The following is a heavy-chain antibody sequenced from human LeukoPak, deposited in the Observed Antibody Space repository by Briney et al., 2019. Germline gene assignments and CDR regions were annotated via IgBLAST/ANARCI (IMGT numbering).Heavy chain of an antibody. CDR3: AREQEDCTGTTCYRAFDV. CDR2: VHSDGTIT. V-gene: IGHV3-74*01. J-gene: IGHJ3*01. D-gene: IGHD2-2*01. Sequence: PGGSLRLSCAASGFTFGNYWINWVRQAPGKGLVWVSRVHSDGTITNYADSVKGQFSISRDSAKNTLYLQMSSLRSEDTAVYYCAREQEDCTGTTCYRAFDVWGQGTMVTVS. CDR1: GFTFGNYW.